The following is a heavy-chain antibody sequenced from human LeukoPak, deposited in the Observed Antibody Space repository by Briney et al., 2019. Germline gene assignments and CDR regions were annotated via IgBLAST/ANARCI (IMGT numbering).Heavy chain of an antibody. D-gene: IGHD2-15*01. CDR3: ATLPGYCSGGSCYDY. CDR2: ISGRGGIT. CDR1: GFTFST. V-gene: IGHV3-23*01. Sequence: GGSLRLSCAASGFTFSTMTWVRQAPGKGLEWVSTISGRGGITSYADFVKGRFTISRDNSKNTLYLQMNSQRAEDTAVYYCATLPGYCSGGSCYDYWGQGTLVTVSS. J-gene: IGHJ4*02.